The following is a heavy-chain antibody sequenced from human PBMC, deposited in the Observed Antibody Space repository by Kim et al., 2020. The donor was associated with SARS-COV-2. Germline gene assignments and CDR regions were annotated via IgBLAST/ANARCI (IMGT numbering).Heavy chain of an antibody. V-gene: IGHV3-9*01. J-gene: IGHJ4*02. CDR2: ISKDSGTI. Sequence: GGSLRPSCAASGFTFGNYDMHWVRLAPGKGLEGVSSISKDSGTIVAYADSVKGRFTISRENATSTLYLQMSRLRAEDTALYYCGKDDGSGSLDSWGQGTLVTVS. D-gene: IGHD3-10*01. CDR3: GKDDGSGSLDS. CDR1: GFTFGNYD.